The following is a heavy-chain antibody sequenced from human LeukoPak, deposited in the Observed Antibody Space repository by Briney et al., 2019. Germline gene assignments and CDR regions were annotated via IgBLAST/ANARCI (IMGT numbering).Heavy chain of an antibody. CDR3: ATGGRSGVAFES. J-gene: IGHJ4*02. Sequence: GGSLRLSCTASGFIASSNYMSWVRQAPGKGLEWVSLIYSGGSTYYADSVMGRSTISRDKSNNTLYLQMNSLRAEDTAVYYCATGGRSGVAFESWGQGTMVTGSS. V-gene: IGHV3-53*01. CDR2: IYSGGST. CDR1: GFIASSNY. D-gene: IGHD2-15*01.